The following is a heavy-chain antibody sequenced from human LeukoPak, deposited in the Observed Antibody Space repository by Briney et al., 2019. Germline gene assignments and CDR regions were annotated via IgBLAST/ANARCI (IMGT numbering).Heavy chain of an antibody. CDR3: ARAGVGYCSGGSCYSGYYYYGMDV. V-gene: IGHV3-53*01. CDR2: IYSGGST. Sequence: GGSLRLSCAASGFTVSSNYMSWVRQAPGKGLEWVSVIYSGGSTYYADSVKGRFTNSRDNSKNTLYLQMNSLRAEDTAVYYCARAGVGYCSGGSCYSGYYYYGMDVWGQGTTVTVSS. CDR1: GFTVSSNY. D-gene: IGHD2-15*01. J-gene: IGHJ6*02.